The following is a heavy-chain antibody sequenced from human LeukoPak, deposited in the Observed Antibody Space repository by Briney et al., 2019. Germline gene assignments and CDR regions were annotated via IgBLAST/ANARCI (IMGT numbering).Heavy chain of an antibody. CDR1: GGSISSSIYY. CDR3: AITIGIVVVPAA. CDR2: VFYNGAT. D-gene: IGHD2-2*01. Sequence: SETLSLTCIVSGGSISSSIYYWAWVRQPPGKGLEWIGTVFYNGATQYSPSLRSRVTISIDTSTNQFSLKLTSVTAADTALYYCAITIGIVVVPAAWGQGTLVTVSS. V-gene: IGHV4-39*07. J-gene: IGHJ4*02.